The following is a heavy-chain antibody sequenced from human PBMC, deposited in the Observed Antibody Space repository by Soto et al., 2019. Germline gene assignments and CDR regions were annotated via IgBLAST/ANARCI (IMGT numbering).Heavy chain of an antibody. V-gene: IGHV1-2*04. J-gene: IGHJ5*02. Sequence: SVKVSCKASGYTFTGYYMHWVRQAPGQGLEWMGWINPNSGGTNYAQKFQGWVTMTRDTSTSTAYMELSRLRSDDTAVYYCARDRYSSGWYPNWFDPWGEGTLVTVSS. CDR2: INPNSGGT. CDR3: ARDRYSSGWYPNWFDP. CDR1: GYTFTGYY. D-gene: IGHD6-19*01.